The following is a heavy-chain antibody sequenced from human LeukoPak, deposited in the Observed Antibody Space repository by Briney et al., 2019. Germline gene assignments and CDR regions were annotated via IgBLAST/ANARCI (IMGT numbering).Heavy chain of an antibody. V-gene: IGHV4-59*01. CDR1: GGSISSYY. CDR2: IYYSGST. Sequence: KSSETLSLTCTVSGGSISSYYWSWIRQPPGKGLEWIGYIYYSGSTNYNPSLKSRVTISVDTSKNQFSLKLSSVTAADTAVYYCARQGLYDILTGYYLDHNWFDPWGQGTLVTVSS. J-gene: IGHJ5*02. D-gene: IGHD3-9*01. CDR3: ARQGLYDILTGYYLDHNWFDP.